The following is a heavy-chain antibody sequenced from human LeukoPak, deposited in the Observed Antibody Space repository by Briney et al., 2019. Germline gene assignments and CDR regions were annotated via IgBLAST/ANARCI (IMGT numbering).Heavy chain of an antibody. CDR3: AKGHKMAAGMGIDY. V-gene: IGHV3-30*18. J-gene: IGHJ4*02. D-gene: IGHD6-13*01. CDR2: ISSDGGNT. Sequence: GGSLRLSCAASGFTFSSYGMHWVRQAPGKGLEWVAVISSDGGNTYYADSVKGRFTISRDNSKNTLYLQMNSLRAEDTAVYYCAKGHKMAAGMGIDYWGQGTLVTVSS. CDR1: GFTFSSYG.